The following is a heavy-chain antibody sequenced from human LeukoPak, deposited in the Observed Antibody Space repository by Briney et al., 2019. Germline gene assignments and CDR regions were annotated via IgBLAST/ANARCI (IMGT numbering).Heavy chain of an antibody. CDR2: IYHSGST. CDR3: ARDFTYYYDSSGYPYYYGMDV. V-gene: IGHV4-38-2*02. D-gene: IGHD3-22*01. CDR1: GFSISSGYY. Sequence: SETLSLTCTVSGFSISSGYYWGWIRQPPGKGLEWIGSIYHSGSTYYNPSLKSRVTISVDTSKNQFSLKLSSVTAADTAVYYCARDFTYYYDSSGYPYYYGMDVWGQGTTVTVSS. J-gene: IGHJ6*02.